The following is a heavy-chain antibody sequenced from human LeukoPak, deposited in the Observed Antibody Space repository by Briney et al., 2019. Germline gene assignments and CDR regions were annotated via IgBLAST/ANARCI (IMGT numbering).Heavy chain of an antibody. J-gene: IGHJ3*02. CDR2: FSYSGST. Sequence: SETLSLTCTVSGGSISPYYWTWIRQPPGRGLEWIGFFSYSGSTNYNPSLKSRVAISLDRSKNQFSLGLSSVTAADTAVYYCARGVEGDSSGYYYNGFDIWGRGTMVTVSS. V-gene: IGHV4-59*01. CDR3: ARGVEGDSSGYYYNGFDI. CDR1: GGSISPYY. D-gene: IGHD3-22*01.